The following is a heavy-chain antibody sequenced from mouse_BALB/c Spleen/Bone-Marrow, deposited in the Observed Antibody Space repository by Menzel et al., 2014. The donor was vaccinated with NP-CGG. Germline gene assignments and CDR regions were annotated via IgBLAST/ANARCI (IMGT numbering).Heavy chain of an antibody. V-gene: IGHV1-9*01. CDR3: ARTGTEWYFDV. J-gene: IGHJ1*01. D-gene: IGHD4-1*01. CDR2: ILPGSGST. Sequence: QVQLKHSGAELMKPGASVKISCKATGYTFSSYWIEWVKQRPGHGLEWIGEILPGSGSTNYNEKFKGKATFTADTSSNTACMQLSSLTSEDSAVYYCARTGTEWYFDVWGAGTTVTVSS. CDR1: GYTFSSYW.